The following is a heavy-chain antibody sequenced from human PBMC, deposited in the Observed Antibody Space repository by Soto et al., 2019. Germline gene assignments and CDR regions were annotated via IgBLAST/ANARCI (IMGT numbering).Heavy chain of an antibody. CDR3: ARFLHLRPLDY. D-gene: IGHD4-4*01. CDR2: ITVDNGHT. V-gene: IGHV1-18*04. Sequence: QVQLVQSEGEMKKPGASVKVSCKASGYTFTRFGIGWVRQAPGQGLEYMGWITVDNGHTDYAQKFQGRVTMTVDTSTNTVYMELTNLISDDTAVYYCARFLHLRPLDYWGQGTLVTVSS. CDR1: GYTFTRFG. J-gene: IGHJ4*02.